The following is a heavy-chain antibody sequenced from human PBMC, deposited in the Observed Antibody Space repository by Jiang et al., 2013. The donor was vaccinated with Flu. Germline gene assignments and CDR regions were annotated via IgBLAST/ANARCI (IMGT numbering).Heavy chain of an antibody. CDR2: INAGNGNT. V-gene: IGHV1-3*01. J-gene: IGHJ2*01. CDR3: ARVQTPFWYFDL. Sequence: WVRQAPGQRLEWMGWINAGNGNTKYSQKFQGRVTVTRDTSASTAYMELSSLRSEDTAVYYCARVQTPFWYFDLWGRGTLVTVSS.